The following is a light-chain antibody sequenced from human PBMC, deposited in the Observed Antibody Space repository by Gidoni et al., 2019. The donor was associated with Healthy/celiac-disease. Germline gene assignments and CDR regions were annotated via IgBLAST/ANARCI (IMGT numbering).Light chain of an antibody. CDR1: QSVSSY. Sequence: IVLTQSPATLSLSPGERATLSCRASQSVSSYLAWYQQKPGQAPRLLTYDASNRATGIPARFSGSGSWTDFTLTISSLEPEDFAVYYCQQRSNWPPIFTFGPGTKVDIK. CDR2: DAS. CDR3: QQRSNWPPIFT. J-gene: IGKJ3*01. V-gene: IGKV3-11*01.